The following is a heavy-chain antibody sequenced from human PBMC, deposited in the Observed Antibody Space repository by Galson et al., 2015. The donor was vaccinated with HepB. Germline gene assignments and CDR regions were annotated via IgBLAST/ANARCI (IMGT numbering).Heavy chain of an antibody. CDR2: IYSGGST. V-gene: IGHV3-53*01. CDR3: AVRNTLAPH. CDR1: GFTVGNNY. Sequence: SLRLSCAASGFTVGNNYMSWVRQAPGKGLEWVSLIYSGGSTSYADSVRGRFTVSRDGSKNTLFLQMNSLRVEDTAVYYCAVRNTLAPHWGQGTLVTVSS. D-gene: IGHD2/OR15-2a*01. J-gene: IGHJ4*02.